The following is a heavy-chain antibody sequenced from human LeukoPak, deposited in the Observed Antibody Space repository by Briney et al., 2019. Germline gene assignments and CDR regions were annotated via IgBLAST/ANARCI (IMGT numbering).Heavy chain of an antibody. Sequence: ASVKVSCKASGGTFSSYAISWVRHAPGQGLEWMGGIIPIFGTANYAQKFQRRVTITTDESTSTAYMELSSLRSEDTAVYYCARDGPGIADPLSSSYYYYMDVWGKGTTVTVSS. CDR3: ARDGPGIADPLSSSYYYYMDV. CDR2: IIPIFGTA. J-gene: IGHJ6*03. V-gene: IGHV1-69*05. CDR1: GGTFSSYA. D-gene: IGHD6-13*01.